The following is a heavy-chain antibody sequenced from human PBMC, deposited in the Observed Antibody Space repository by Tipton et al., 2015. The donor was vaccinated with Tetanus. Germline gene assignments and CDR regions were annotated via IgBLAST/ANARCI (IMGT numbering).Heavy chain of an antibody. CDR3: ARDRGDYIYYGMDV. D-gene: IGHD3-22*01. CDR1: GYTFTGYY. Sequence: QLVQSGAEMKKPGASVKVSCKASGYTFTGYYIYWVRQAPGQGLEWTGWIDPNSGGTVYAQKFQGRVTMTRDTSISTGYMELRSLRSDDTAVYYCARDRGDYIYYGMDVWGPGTTVTVS. CDR2: IDPNSGGT. J-gene: IGHJ6*02. V-gene: IGHV1-2*02.